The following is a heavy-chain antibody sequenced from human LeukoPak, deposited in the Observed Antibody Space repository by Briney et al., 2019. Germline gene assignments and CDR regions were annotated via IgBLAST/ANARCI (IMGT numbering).Heavy chain of an antibody. D-gene: IGHD6-19*01. Sequence: PGGSLRLSCAASGFTFRTYWMSWVRQAPGKGLEWVANIKQDGSEKYYVDSVKGRFTISRDNAKNSLYLQMNSLRAEDTAVYYCARDLQGYSSGWYRGDYWGRGTLVTVSS. CDR3: ARDLQGYSSGWYRGDY. J-gene: IGHJ4*02. V-gene: IGHV3-7*01. CDR1: GFTFRTYW. CDR2: IKQDGSEK.